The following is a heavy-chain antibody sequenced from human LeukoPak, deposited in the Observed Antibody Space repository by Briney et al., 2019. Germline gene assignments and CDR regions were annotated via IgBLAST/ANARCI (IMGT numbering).Heavy chain of an antibody. CDR2: INPKNAAT. D-gene: IGHD2-15*01. J-gene: IGHJ4*02. Sequence: ASVKVSCKASGYTFTGHYIHWVRQAPGQGLEWMGWINPKNAATNYAQKFQGRVTMTRDTSISTAYMELSSLRSEDTAVYYCARLGYCSGGSCYPYWGQGTLVTVSS. V-gene: IGHV1-2*02. CDR3: ARLGYCSGGSCYPY. CDR1: GYTFTGHY.